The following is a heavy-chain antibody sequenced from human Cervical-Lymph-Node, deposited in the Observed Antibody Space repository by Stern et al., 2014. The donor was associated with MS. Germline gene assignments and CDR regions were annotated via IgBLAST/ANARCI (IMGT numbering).Heavy chain of an antibody. J-gene: IGHJ5*02. Sequence: QVQLQESGPGLVKPSETLSLTCTVSGGSISSYYWSWIRQPPGKGLEWIGIIYSSGSTNYNPSLKRRVTISIDTSQNQTTLQLSTVTAADTAVYYCARGYNWFDPWGQGTLVTVSS. CDR1: GGSISSYY. CDR3: ARGYNWFDP. V-gene: IGHV4-59*01. CDR2: IYSSGST.